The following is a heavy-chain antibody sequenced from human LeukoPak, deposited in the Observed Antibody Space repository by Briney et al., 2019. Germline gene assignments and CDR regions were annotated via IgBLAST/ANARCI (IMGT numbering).Heavy chain of an antibody. CDR2: INYSGST. CDR3: AGLARADDSSGWYFDY. J-gene: IGHJ4*02. V-gene: IGHV4-34*01. Sequence: SETLSLTCAVYGGSFSGYYWSWIRQLPGKGLEWIGEINYSGSTNYNPSLKSRVTISVDTSKNQFSLKLSSVTAADTAVYYCAGLARADDSSGWYFDYWGQGTLVTVSS. CDR1: GGSFSGYY. D-gene: IGHD6-19*01.